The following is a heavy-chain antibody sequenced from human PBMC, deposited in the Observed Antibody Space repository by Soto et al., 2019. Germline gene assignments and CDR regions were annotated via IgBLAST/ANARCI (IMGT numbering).Heavy chain of an antibody. D-gene: IGHD3-22*01. CDR1: GYTFTNYG. J-gene: IGHJ1*01. Sequence: ASVKVSCKASGYTFTNYGITWVRQAPGQGLEWMGWISAYNGNTGYTQKLQGRVTITTDTSTSTAYMELRSLRSDDTAVYYCARDLGYYYDSSGFYSYFQYWGQGTPVTVSS. V-gene: IGHV1-18*01. CDR2: ISAYNGNT. CDR3: ARDLGYYYDSSGFYSYFQY.